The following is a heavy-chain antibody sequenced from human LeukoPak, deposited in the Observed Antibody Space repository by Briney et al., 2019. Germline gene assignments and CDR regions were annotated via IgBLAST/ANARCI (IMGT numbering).Heavy chain of an antibody. CDR2: IYYSGST. Sequence: SETLSLTCTVSGGSISSRSYYWSWIRQPPGKGLEWIGYIYYSGSTNYNPSLKSRVTISVDTSKNQFSLKLSSVTAADTAVYYCARDIGVMVPTSSYWYFDLWGRGTLVTVSS. D-gene: IGHD2-15*01. V-gene: IGHV4-61*01. J-gene: IGHJ2*01. CDR1: GGSISSRSYY. CDR3: ARDIGVMVPTSSYWYFDL.